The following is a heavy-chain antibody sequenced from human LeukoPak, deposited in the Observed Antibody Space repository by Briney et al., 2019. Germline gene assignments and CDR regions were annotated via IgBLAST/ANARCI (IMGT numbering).Heavy chain of an antibody. CDR3: AKVIGFGERRGGFDY. CDR1: GFTFSSYG. Sequence: PGRSLRLSCAASGFTFSSYGMHWVRQAPGKGLEWVAVISYDGSNKYYADSVKGRFTISRDNSKNTLYLQMTSVRAEDPAVYYCAKVIGFGERRGGFDYWGEGTLVTVSS. J-gene: IGHJ4*02. D-gene: IGHD3-10*01. CDR2: ISYDGSNK. V-gene: IGHV3-30*18.